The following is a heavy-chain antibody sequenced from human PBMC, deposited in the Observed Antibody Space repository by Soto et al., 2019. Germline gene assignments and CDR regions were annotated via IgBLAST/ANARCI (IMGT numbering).Heavy chain of an antibody. J-gene: IGHJ5*02. D-gene: IGHD4-17*01. CDR1: GFTFSSYA. CDR2: ISGSGGSK. CDR3: ATDRGTTVVTPFWFDP. Sequence: GGSLRLSCAASGFTFSSYAMSWVRQAPGKGLEWVSAISGSGGSKYYADSVKGRFTISRDNSKNTLYLQMNSLRAEDTAIYDGATDRGTTVVTPFWFDPWGQGTLVTVSS. V-gene: IGHV3-23*01.